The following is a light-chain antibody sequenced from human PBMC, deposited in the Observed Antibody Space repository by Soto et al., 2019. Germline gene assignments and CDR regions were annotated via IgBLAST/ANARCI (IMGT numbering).Light chain of an antibody. V-gene: IGKV1-39*01. Sequence: DIQMTQSPFSLSASVGDRVTITCRASQGISTYLNWYQQKPGKAPKFLIYGASTLQSGVPSRFTGSGSGTDFTLTVNSLQAEDFATYYCQQSYTSPTTFGQGARLENK. CDR3: QQSYTSPTT. CDR1: QGISTY. J-gene: IGKJ5*01. CDR2: GAS.